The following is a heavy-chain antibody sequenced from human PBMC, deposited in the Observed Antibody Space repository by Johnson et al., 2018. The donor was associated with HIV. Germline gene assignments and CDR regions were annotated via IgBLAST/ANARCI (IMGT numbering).Heavy chain of an antibody. D-gene: IGHD1-26*01. V-gene: IGHV3-20*04. J-gene: IGHJ3*02. CDR3: ARDGPRGSYGAFDI. CDR2: INWNGGST. Sequence: VQLVESGGGLVQPGGSLRLSCVASGFTFDDYGMSWVRQAPGKGLEWVSSINWNGGSTDYADSIKGRFTISRDNAKNSLYLQMNSLRAEDTALYYCARDGPRGSYGAFDIWGQGTMVTVSS. CDR1: GFTFDDYG.